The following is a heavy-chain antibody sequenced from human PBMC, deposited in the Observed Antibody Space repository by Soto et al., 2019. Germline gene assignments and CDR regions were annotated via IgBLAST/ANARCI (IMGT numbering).Heavy chain of an antibody. J-gene: IGHJ6*02. CDR1: GGTFSSYA. D-gene: IGHD6-25*01. Sequence: QVQLVQSGAEVKKPGSSVKVSCKASGGTFSSYAISWVRQAPGQGLEWMGGIIPIFGTANYAQKFQGRVTITADESTRTGYRELSSLRSEDTAVYYCARDPVPVAAKATYGMDVWGQGTTVTVSS. CDR3: ARDPVPVAAKATYGMDV. CDR2: IIPIFGTA. V-gene: IGHV1-69*12.